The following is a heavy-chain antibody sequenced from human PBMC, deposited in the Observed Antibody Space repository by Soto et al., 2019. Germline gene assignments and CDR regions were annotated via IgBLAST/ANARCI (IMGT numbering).Heavy chain of an antibody. Sequence: GGSLRLSCAASGFTFTTYSMNWVRQAPGKGLEWVSSISSTTNYIYYGDSMKGRFTISRDNAKNSLYLEMNSLRAEDTAVYYCARESEDLTSNFDYWGQGTLVTVSS. V-gene: IGHV3-21*06. J-gene: IGHJ4*02. CDR1: GFTFTTYS. CDR2: ISSTTNYI. CDR3: ARESEDLTSNFDY.